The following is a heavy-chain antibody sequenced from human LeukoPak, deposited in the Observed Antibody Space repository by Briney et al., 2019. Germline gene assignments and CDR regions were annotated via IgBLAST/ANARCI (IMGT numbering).Heavy chain of an antibody. J-gene: IGHJ4*02. CDR3: ARMGYYYSIPTFFDY. CDR1: GFTVSSKY. Sequence: PGGSLRLSCAASGFTVSSKYMSWVRQAPGKGLEWVSVIYSGGSTYYADSVKGRFTISRDNSKNTLYLQMNSLRAEDTAVYYCARMGYYYSIPTFFDYWGQGTLVTVSS. CDR2: IYSGGST. V-gene: IGHV3-66*02. D-gene: IGHD3-22*01.